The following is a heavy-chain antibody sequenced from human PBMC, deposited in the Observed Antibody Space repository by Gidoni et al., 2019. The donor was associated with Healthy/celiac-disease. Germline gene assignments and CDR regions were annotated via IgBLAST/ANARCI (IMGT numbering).Heavy chain of an antibody. D-gene: IGHD6-13*01. V-gene: IGHV3-30*18. CDR1: SSYG. CDR3: AKDFIAAAGYGY. CDR2: ISYDGSNK. J-gene: IGHJ4*02. Sequence: SSYGMHWVRQAPGKGLEWVAVISYDGSNKYYADSVKGRFTISRDNSKNKLYLQMNSLRAEDTAVYYCAKDFIAAAGYGYWGQGTLVTVSS.